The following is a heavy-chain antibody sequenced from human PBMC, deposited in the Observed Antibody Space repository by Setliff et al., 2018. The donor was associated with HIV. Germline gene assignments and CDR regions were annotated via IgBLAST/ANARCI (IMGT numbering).Heavy chain of an antibody. CDR2: VYHTGLT. J-gene: IGHJ5*02. Sequence: SETLSLTCTVSGGSISNTRFYWGWLRQPPGKGLEWVGNVYHTGLTEYNPTLKSRLTLSMDRSSEQFFLRLASVTVADTAVYYCARVPSIAARFWFDPWGPGTLVTVSS. CDR1: GGSISNTRFY. CDR3: ARVPSIAARFWFDP. V-gene: IGHV4-39*01. D-gene: IGHD6-6*01.